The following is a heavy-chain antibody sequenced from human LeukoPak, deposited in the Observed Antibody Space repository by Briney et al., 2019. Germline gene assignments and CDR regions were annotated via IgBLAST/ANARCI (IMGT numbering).Heavy chain of an antibody. Sequence: ASVKVSCKTSGYPFRNYDINWVRQATGQGLEWMGWINPHSGKTGYAQKFQGRVTMTTDTSASTAYMELSSLRSEDTAVYYCARGPFDPWGQGTLVTVSS. CDR1: GYPFRNYD. CDR2: INPHSGKT. V-gene: IGHV1-8*01. CDR3: ARGPFDP. J-gene: IGHJ5*02.